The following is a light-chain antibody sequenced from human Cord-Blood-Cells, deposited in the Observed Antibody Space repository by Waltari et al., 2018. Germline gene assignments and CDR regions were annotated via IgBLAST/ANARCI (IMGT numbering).Light chain of an antibody. V-gene: IGKV1-39*01. CDR2: AAS. CDR3: QQSYSTPFT. CDR1: QSISSY. J-gene: IGKJ3*01. Sequence: DIQMTQSPSSLSASVGDRVTITCRASQSISSYLNWYQQKPGKAPKLLIYAASSLQSGVPTRFSGSGSGTDFNLNISSLQPEDFATYYCQQSYSTPFTFGPGTKVDIK.